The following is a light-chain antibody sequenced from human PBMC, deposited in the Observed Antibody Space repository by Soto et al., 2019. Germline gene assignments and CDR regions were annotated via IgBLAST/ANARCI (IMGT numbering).Light chain of an antibody. CDR2: DAS. CDR1: QDISKY. J-gene: IGKJ4*01. V-gene: IGKV1-33*01. CDR3: QQYENLPLT. Sequence: IQLAQSPSSLSASVGDRVTIPCQASQDISKYLNWYQQKPGKAPKLLIYDASNLETGIPSRFSGSGSGTNFSLTITSLQPEDIATYYCQQYENLPLTFGGGTKVAIK.